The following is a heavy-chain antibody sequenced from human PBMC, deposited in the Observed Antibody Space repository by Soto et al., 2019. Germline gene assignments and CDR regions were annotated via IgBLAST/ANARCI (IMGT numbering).Heavy chain of an antibody. V-gene: IGHV4-31*03. CDR2: MYYSGRT. CDR1: GGSINSGGYY. J-gene: IGHJ4*02. CDR3: ARGYRHSGYSSSWVFDY. Sequence: QVQLRESGPGLVKPSQTLSLTCTVSGGSINSGGYYWNWIRQPPGKGLDLIGYMYYSGRTYYNPFLMSRVIISADTSENHFSLKLSSVTAADTAVYFCARGYRHSGYSSSWVFDYWGQGTLVNVSS. D-gene: IGHD6-13*01.